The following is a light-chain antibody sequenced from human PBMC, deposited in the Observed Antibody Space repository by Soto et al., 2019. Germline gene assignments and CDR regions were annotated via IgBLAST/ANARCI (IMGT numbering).Light chain of an antibody. CDR3: SSYTTTSSVI. Sequence: QSALTQPASVSGSPGQSVTISCTGTSIDIGAYDYVSWYQQHPGKAPKLMIYDVGSRPSGVSNRFSGSKSGNTASLTISGLQAEDEADYFCSSYTTTSSVIFGGGTKLTVL. V-gene: IGLV2-14*01. CDR1: SIDIGAYDY. J-gene: IGLJ2*01. CDR2: DVG.